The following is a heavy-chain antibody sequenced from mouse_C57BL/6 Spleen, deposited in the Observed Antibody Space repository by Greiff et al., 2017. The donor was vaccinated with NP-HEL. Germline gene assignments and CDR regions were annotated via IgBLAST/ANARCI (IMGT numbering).Heavy chain of an antibody. CDR3: ARSGYSSFYAMDY. Sequence: VQLQQPGAELVKPGASVKLSCKASGYTFTSYWMHWVKQRPGQGLEWIGMIHPNSGSTNYNEKFKSKATLTVDKSSSTAYMQLSSLTSEDSAVYYCARSGYSSFYAMDYWGQGTSVTVSS. CDR1: GYTFTSYW. J-gene: IGHJ4*01. CDR2: IHPNSGST. D-gene: IGHD1-1*01. V-gene: IGHV1-64*01.